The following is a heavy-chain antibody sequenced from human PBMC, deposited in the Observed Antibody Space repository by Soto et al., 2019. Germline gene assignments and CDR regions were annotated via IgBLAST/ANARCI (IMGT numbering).Heavy chain of an antibody. CDR3: ARDCAGYSSGWYQRGGFDY. CDR2: IWYDGSKK. CDR1: EFTFSSYG. Sequence: QVQLVESGGGVVQPGRSLRLSCAASEFTFSSYGMHWVRQASGKGLEWVAVIWYDGSKKYYADSVKGRFTISRDNSKNTLYLQMNSLRAEDTAVYYCARDCAGYSSGWYQRGGFDYWGQGTLVTVSS. J-gene: IGHJ4*02. D-gene: IGHD6-19*01. V-gene: IGHV3-33*01.